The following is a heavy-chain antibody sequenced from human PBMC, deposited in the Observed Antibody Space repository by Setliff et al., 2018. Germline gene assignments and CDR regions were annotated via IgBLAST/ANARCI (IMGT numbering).Heavy chain of an antibody. V-gene: IGHV4-30-4*08. D-gene: IGHD3-22*01. CDR1: GGSFSDYY. CDR3: ARESRYYYDNLGTLDY. CDR2: IYSSGST. Sequence: PSETLSLTCAVYGGSFSDYYWSWIRQPPGKGLEWIGYIYSSGSTYYNPSLKSRVSISVDTSKNQFSLKLSSVTAADTAVYYCARESRYYYDNLGTLDYWGQGTLVTVSS. J-gene: IGHJ4*02.